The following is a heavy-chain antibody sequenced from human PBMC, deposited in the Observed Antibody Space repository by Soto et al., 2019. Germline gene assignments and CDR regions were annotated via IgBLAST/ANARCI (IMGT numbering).Heavy chain of an antibody. D-gene: IGHD6-13*01. CDR2: IRSKAYSYAT. CDR1: GFTFSGSA. Sequence: GSLRLSCAASGFTFSGSAMHWVRQASGKGLEWVGRIRSKAYSYATAYAASVKGRFTISRDDSKNTVYLQMNSLTTEDTAVYYCTRMAAAGGIDCWGQGTLVNVSS. J-gene: IGHJ4*02. V-gene: IGHV3-73*01. CDR3: TRMAAAGGIDC.